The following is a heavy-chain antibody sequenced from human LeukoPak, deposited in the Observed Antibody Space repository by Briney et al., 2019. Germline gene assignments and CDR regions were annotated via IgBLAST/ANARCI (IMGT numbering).Heavy chain of an antibody. CDR2: INHSGST. CDR3: ASLGSSGYYYLSWFDP. CDR1: GGSFSGYY. J-gene: IGHJ5*02. Sequence: PSETLSLTCAVYGGSFSGYYWSWIRQPPGKGLEWIGEINHSGSTNYNPSLKSRVTISVDTSKNQFSLKLSSVTAADTAVYYCASLGSSGYYYLSWFDPWGQGTLVTVSS. D-gene: IGHD3-22*01. V-gene: IGHV4-34*01.